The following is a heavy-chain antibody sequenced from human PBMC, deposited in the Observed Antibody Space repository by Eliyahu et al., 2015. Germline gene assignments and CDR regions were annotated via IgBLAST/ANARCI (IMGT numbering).Heavy chain of an antibody. D-gene: IGHD6-19*01. CDR1: GFTFSSXG. CDR2: IWYDGSNK. CDR3: ARASRIAVAGHFDY. Sequence: QVQLVESGGGVVQPGRSLXLSCAASGFTFSSXGMHWVRQAPGKGLGWVAVIWYDGSNKYYADSVKGRFTISRDNSKNTLYLQMNSLRAEDTAVYYCARASRIAVAGHFDYWGQGTLVTVSS. J-gene: IGHJ4*02. V-gene: IGHV3-33*01.